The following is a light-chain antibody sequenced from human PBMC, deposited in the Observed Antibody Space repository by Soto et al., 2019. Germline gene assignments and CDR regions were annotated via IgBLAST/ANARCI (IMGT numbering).Light chain of an antibody. J-gene: IGKJ1*01. Sequence: IVLTPPPDTLSFSGVVVATLSCRASQNVGSSYLAWYQQKTGQSPRLLIYAASTRAAGIPDRFTGGGSGTDFTLTISRLEPEDFAVYYCQQYSSSRETFGQGTKVDIK. CDR3: QQYSSSRET. CDR1: QNVGSSY. CDR2: AAS. V-gene: IGKV3-20*01.